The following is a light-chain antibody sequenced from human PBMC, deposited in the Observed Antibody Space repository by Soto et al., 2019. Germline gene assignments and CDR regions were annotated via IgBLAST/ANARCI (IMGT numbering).Light chain of an antibody. CDR3: QQRHMWPIT. CDR1: QSFRAL. V-gene: IGKV3-11*01. J-gene: IGKJ5*01. CDR2: DAS. Sequence: EIVLTQSPATLSLSPGERATLACMASQSFRALLDWYQQKPGKAPRLLIYDASTRPTGIPPRFSGSGSGTDFTLTISSLEPEDSAVYYCQQRHMWPITFGQGTRLEIK.